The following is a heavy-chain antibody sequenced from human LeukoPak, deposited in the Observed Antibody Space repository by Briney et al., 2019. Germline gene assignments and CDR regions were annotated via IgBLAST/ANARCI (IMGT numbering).Heavy chain of an antibody. CDR3: VRLVGGDIDY. CDR1: GGSISSGSYY. V-gene: IGHV4-39*01. Sequence: SETLSLTCTVSGGSISSGSYYWGWIRQPPGKGLEWIGSVYYSGNTYYNPSLKSRVAISVDTSKNQFSLQLNSVTPEDTAVYYCVRLVGGDIDYWGQGTLVTVSS. J-gene: IGHJ4*02. D-gene: IGHD5-12*01. CDR2: VYYSGNT.